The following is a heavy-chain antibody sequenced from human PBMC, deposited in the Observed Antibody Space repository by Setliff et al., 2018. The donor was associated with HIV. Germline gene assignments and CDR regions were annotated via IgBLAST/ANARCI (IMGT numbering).Heavy chain of an antibody. D-gene: IGHD3-3*01. CDR2: IIPIFGTT. V-gene: IGHV1-69*05. J-gene: IGHJ3*02. Sequence: SVKVSCKASGGTFSSYAISWVRQAPGQGLEWMGGIIPIFGTTNYAQKLQGRVTMTTDTSTSTAYMELRSLRSDDTAVYYCARVAWYYSFWSGLGDAFDIWG. CDR3: ARVAWYYSFWSGLGDAFDI. CDR1: GGTFSSYA.